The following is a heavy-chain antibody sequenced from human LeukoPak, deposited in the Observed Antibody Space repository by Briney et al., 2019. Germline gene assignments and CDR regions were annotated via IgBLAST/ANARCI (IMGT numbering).Heavy chain of an antibody. Sequence: SETLSLTCALYGGSFSGYYLSWIRHFPGKGLEWIGEISQSGSTMYTASLKNRVTISFDTSKNQFSLNLRSVTAADTAVYYCARDSAVLGGTFFDVWGQGTLVTVSS. V-gene: IGHV4-34*01. CDR1: GGSFSGYY. CDR3: ARDSAVLGGTFFDV. J-gene: IGHJ4*02. CDR2: ISQSGST. D-gene: IGHD3-16*01.